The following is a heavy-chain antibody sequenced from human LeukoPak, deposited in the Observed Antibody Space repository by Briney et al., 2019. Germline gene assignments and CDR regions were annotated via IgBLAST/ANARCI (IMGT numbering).Heavy chain of an antibody. D-gene: IGHD3-9*01. J-gene: IGHJ4*02. V-gene: IGHV3-23*01. Sequence: GGSLRLSCAASGFTFSSYAMSWVRQALGKGLEWVSAISGSGGSTYYADSVKGRFTISRDDSKNTLYLQMNSLRAEDTAVYYCAKSHGHSYYDILTGYSDYWGQGTLVTVSS. CDR1: GFTFSSYA. CDR2: ISGSGGST. CDR3: AKSHGHSYYDILTGYSDY.